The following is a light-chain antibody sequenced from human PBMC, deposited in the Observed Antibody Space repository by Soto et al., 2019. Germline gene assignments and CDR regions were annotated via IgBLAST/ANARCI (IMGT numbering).Light chain of an antibody. CDR1: QSVSSSY. CDR2: GAS. Sequence: EIVLTQSPGTLSLSPGERATLSCRASQSVSSSYLAWYQHKPGQAPRLLIYGASSRATGIPDRFSGSGSGTDFTLLISRLEPEDFAVYYCQQYGSSPHTFGQGTKLEIK. V-gene: IGKV3-20*01. CDR3: QQYGSSPHT. J-gene: IGKJ2*01.